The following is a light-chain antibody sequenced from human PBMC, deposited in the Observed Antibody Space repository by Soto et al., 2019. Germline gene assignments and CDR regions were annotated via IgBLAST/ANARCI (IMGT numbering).Light chain of an antibody. CDR3: QQSYSTLALT. V-gene: IGKV1-39*01. CDR1: QSTSSY. CDR2: AAS. Sequence: DIQMTQSPSSLSASVGDRVTITCRASQSTSSYLNWYQQKPGIAPKLLIYAASSLQSGVPSRFSGSGSGTDFTLTISSLQPEDFATYYCQQSYSTLALTFGGGTKVEIK. J-gene: IGKJ4*01.